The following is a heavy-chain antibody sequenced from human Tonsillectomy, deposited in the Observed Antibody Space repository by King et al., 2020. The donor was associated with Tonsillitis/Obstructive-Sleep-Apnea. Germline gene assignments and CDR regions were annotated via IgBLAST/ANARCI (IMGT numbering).Heavy chain of an antibody. D-gene: IGHD3-16*02. CDR1: GYTFTSYG. CDR3: ARVYDYDYVWGNYRYIEH. CDR2: ISGYNGNT. Sequence: HVQLVQSGAEVKKPGASVKVSCKASGYTFTSYGISWVRQAPGQGLEWMGWISGYNGNTNYAQKFQGRVTMTTDTSTSTAYMELRSLRSDDTGVYYCARVYDYDYVWGNYRYIEHWGQGTLVTVSS. J-gene: IGHJ1*01. V-gene: IGHV1-18*01.